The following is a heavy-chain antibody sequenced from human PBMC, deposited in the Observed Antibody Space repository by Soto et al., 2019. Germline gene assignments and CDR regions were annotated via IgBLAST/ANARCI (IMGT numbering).Heavy chain of an antibody. V-gene: IGHV1-3*01. Sequence: ASVKVSCKASGYTFTSYAMHWVRQAPGQRLEWMGWINAGNGNTKYSQKFQGRVTITRDTSASTAYMELSSLRSEDTAVYYCARELSRPGTGPLSYFDYWGQGTLVTVSS. CDR2: INAGNGNT. J-gene: IGHJ4*02. D-gene: IGHD6-6*01. CDR3: ARELSRPGTGPLSYFDY. CDR1: GYTFTSYA.